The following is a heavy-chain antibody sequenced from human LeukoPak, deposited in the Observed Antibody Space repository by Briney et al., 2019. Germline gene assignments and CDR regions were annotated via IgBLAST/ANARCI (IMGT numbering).Heavy chain of an antibody. CDR3: ASRPFETTVVPWDFY. D-gene: IGHD4-23*01. J-gene: IGHJ4*02. Sequence: GESLKISCQGSGYYFNSYWISWVRQMPGKGLEWMGRIDPSDSNSYYSPSFQGQVTISADRSINTAYLQWSSLTASDTAMYYCASRPFETTVVPWDFYWGQGTQVTVSS. CDR1: GYYFNSYW. V-gene: IGHV5-10-1*04. CDR2: IDPSDSNS.